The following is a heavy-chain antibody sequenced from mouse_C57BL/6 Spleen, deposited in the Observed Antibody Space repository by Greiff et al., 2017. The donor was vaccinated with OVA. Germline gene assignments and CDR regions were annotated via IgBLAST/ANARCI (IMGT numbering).Heavy chain of an antibody. V-gene: IGHV1-52*01. CDR3: ARGEYGLDY. Sequence: QVQLQQSGAELVRPGSSVKLPCKASGYTFTSYWMHWVKQRPIQGLEWIGNIDPSDSETHYNQKFKDKATLTVDKSSSTAYMQLSSLTSEDSAVYYCARGEYGLDYWGQGTTLTVSS. CDR1: GYTFTSYW. CDR2: IDPSDSET. J-gene: IGHJ2*01. D-gene: IGHD2-10*02.